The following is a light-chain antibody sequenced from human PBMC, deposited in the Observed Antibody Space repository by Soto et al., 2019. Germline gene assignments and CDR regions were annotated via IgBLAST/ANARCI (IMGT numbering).Light chain of an antibody. CDR3: SSYISTYTPYI. V-gene: IGLV2-14*01. CDR2: EVS. J-gene: IGLJ1*01. CDR1: SNDIGGYNY. Sequence: QSVLTQPASVSGSPGQSITISCTGTSNDIGGYNYVSWYQHLPGKAPKLIIYEVSNRPSGVSNRFSGSKSGNTASLTISGLQAGDEADYYCSSYISTYTPYILGTGTKVTVL.